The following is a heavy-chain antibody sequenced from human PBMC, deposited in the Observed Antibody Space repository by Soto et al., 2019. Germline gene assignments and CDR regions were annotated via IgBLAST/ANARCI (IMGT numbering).Heavy chain of an antibody. Sequence: QVHLQESGPGLGKPSETLSLTCTVSGGSVSSRSYYWNWFRQPPGKGLEWIGYIYYSGSTNYNRSLKSRVTLSVDTSKYQVSLRLIAVTAADTAVYYCARGIHRDDYNGAPAYWGQGTLVTVSS. V-gene: IGHV4-61*01. D-gene: IGHD4-4*01. CDR2: IYYSGST. CDR3: ARGIHRDDYNGAPAY. J-gene: IGHJ4*01. CDR1: GGSVSSRSYY.